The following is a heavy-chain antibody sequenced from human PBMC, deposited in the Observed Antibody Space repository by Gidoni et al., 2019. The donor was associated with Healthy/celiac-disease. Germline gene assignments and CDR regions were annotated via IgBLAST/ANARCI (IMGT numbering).Heavy chain of an antibody. CDR2: ISGSGGST. V-gene: IGHV3-23*01. CDR1: GFTFSSYA. J-gene: IGHJ4*02. CDR3: AKSYYTGYYYDSSY. D-gene: IGHD3-22*01. Sequence: SCAASGFTFSSYAMSWVRQAPGKGLEWVSAISGSGGSTYYADSVKGRFTISRDNSKNTLYLQMNSLRAEDTAVYYCAKSYYTGYYYDSSYWGQGTLVTVSS.